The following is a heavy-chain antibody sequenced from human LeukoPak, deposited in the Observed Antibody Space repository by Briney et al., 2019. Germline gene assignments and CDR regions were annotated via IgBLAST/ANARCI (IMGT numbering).Heavy chain of an antibody. Sequence: GGSLRLSCAVSGFTFTKYWMTWVRKAPGKGLGWGGNIKQDGSDKNYMDSVKGRFTSSRDNTKNSVYLQMSSLRAEDTAVYYCAREVWGPEYWGQGTLVTVSS. D-gene: IGHD1-14*01. CDR2: IKQDGSDK. J-gene: IGHJ4*02. CDR3: AREVWGPEY. V-gene: IGHV3-7*01. CDR1: GFTFTKYW.